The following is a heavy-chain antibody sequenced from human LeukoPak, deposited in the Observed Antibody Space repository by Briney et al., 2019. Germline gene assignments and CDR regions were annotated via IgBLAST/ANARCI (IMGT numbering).Heavy chain of an antibody. V-gene: IGHV3-23*01. CDR3: AKVRAPSGWFNSDY. Sequence: GGSLRLSCAASGFTFSSYAMSWVRQAPGKGLAWVSTISGGSGSTYCADSVKGRFTISRDNSKNTLYLQMNSLRDEDTAAYYCAKVRAPSGWFNSDYWGQGTLVTVSS. CDR1: GFTFSSYA. D-gene: IGHD6-19*01. CDR2: ISGGSGST. J-gene: IGHJ4*02.